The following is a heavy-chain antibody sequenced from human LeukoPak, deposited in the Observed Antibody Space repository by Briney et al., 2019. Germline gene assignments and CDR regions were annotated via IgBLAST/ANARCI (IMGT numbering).Heavy chain of an antibody. V-gene: IGHV4-39*07. Sequence: SETLSLTCTVSGGSISSNSDYWGWLRPPPGKGLEWIGSIYYSGSTHYNPSLKSRVTISVDTSKNQFSLKLNSVTAADTAVYYCARNDSSGYFDYWGQGTLVTVSS. CDR1: GGSISSNSDY. CDR2: IYYSGST. J-gene: IGHJ4*02. D-gene: IGHD3-22*01. CDR3: ARNDSSGYFDY.